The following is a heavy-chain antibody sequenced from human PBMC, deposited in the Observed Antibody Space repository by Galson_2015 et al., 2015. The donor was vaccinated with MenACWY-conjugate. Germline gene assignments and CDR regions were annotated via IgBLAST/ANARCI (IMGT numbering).Heavy chain of an antibody. Sequence: SLRLSCAASGFTFSTYRMNWVRQAPGKGLEWVSYISSSSSTIYYAGSVKGRFTISRDNAKNSLYLQMNTLRDEDTAVYYCARVPGYSYGYYDWWGQGTLVTVSS. CDR2: ISSSSSTI. D-gene: IGHD5-18*01. CDR1: GFTFSTYR. CDR3: ARVPGYSYGYYDW. J-gene: IGHJ4*02. V-gene: IGHV3-48*02.